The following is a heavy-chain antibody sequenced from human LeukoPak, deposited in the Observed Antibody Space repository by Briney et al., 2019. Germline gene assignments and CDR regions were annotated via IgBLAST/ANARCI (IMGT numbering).Heavy chain of an antibody. CDR2: ISYDGSNK. CDR1: GFTFSDYY. D-gene: IGHD3-22*01. CDR3: ARDLGSSGYYEYYFDY. J-gene: IGHJ4*02. Sequence: GGSLRLSCAASGFTFSDYYMSWVRQAPGKGLEWVAVISYDGSNKYYADSVKGRFTISRDNSKNTLYLQMNSLRAEDTAVYYCARDLGSSGYYEYYFDYWGQGTLVTVSS. V-gene: IGHV3-30-3*01.